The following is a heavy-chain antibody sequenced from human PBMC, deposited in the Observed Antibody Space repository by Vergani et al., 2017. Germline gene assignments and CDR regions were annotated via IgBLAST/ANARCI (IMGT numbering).Heavy chain of an antibody. CDR1: GGTFSSCT. Sequence: QVQLVQSGAEVKKPGSSVKVSCKASGGTFSSCTISWVRQAPGQGLEWMGRIIPILGIANYAQKFQGRVTITADKSTSTAYMELSSLRSEDTAVYYCARGYPRGYYYGMDVWGQGTTVTVSS. CDR2: IIPILGIA. V-gene: IGHV1-69*02. J-gene: IGHJ6*02. D-gene: IGHD5-18*01. CDR3: ARGYPRGYYYGMDV.